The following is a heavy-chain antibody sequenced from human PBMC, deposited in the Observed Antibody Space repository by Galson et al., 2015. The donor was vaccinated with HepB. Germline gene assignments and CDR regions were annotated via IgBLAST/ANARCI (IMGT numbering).Heavy chain of an antibody. CDR1: GFSLSTYD. Sequence: SCKASGFSLSTYDINWVRQATGQGLEWLGWMDPNSGNTGYAQKFQGRITMTRNTSISTADTSTRIVYMELRSLRSEDTAVYYCASPGAIAGSGSYNNVAYYYIIDVWGQGTTVIVSS. CDR3: ASPGAIAGSGSYNNVAYYYIIDV. D-gene: IGHD3-10*01. CDR2: MDPNSGNT. V-gene: IGHV1-8*01. J-gene: IGHJ6*02.